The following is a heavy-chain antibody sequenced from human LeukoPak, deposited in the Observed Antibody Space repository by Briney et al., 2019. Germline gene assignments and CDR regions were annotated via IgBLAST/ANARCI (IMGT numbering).Heavy chain of an antibody. J-gene: IGHJ5*02. D-gene: IGHD3-9*01. CDR1: GGSISSSSYY. Sequence: PSETLSLTCTVSGGSISSSSYYWGWIRQPPGKGLEWIGSIYYSGSTYYNPSLKSRVTISVDTSKNQFSLKLSSVTAADTAVYYCARHTDAEYDILTGGDWFDPWGQGTLVTVSS. V-gene: IGHV4-39*01. CDR2: IYYSGST. CDR3: ARHTDAEYDILTGGDWFDP.